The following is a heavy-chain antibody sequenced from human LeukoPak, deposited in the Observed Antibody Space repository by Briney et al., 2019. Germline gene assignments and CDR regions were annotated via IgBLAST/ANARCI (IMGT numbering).Heavy chain of an antibody. V-gene: IGHV1-46*01. J-gene: IGHJ4*02. CDR2: IDPSGGSP. CDR1: GYTFSTYY. CDR3: ARGFCSGGSCYSYDY. Sequence: ASVKVSCKASGYTFSTYYMHWVRQAPGQGLEWMGVIDPSGGSPNYARKFQGRVTMTSDTSTSTAYMELSSLRSEDTAVYYCARGFCSGGSCYSYDYWGQGTLVTVSS. D-gene: IGHD2-15*01.